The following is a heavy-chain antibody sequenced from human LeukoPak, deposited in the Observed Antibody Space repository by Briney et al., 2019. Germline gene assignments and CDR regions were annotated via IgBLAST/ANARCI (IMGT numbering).Heavy chain of an antibody. J-gene: IGHJ6*02. CDR1: GYTFTGYY. Sequence: ASVKVSCKASGYTFTGYYMHWVRQAPGQGLEWMGWIDPNSGGTNYAQKFQGWVTMTRDTSISTAYMELSRLRSDDTAVYYCARGSRWSGYYTYYYYGMDVWGQGTTVTVSS. D-gene: IGHD3-3*01. V-gene: IGHV1-2*04. CDR2: IDPNSGGT. CDR3: ARGSRWSGYYTYYYYGMDV.